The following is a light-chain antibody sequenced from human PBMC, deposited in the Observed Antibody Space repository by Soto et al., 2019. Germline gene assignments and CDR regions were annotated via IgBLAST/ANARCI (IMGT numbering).Light chain of an antibody. V-gene: IGKV3-11*01. Sequence: EIVLTQSPGTLSLSPGERATLSCRASQSVGTYLAWYQQKPGQSPRLLIYGASIRATAIPDRFSGSRSGPDFTLTISSLQPEDFATYYCQQSYSSPPTFGQGTKVDIK. CDR2: GAS. J-gene: IGKJ1*01. CDR1: QSVGTY. CDR3: QQSYSSPPT.